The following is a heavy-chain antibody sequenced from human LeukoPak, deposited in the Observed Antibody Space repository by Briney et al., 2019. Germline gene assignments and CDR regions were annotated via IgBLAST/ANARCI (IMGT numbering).Heavy chain of an antibody. Sequence: ASVKVSCKASGYTFTGYYMHWVRQAPGQGLEWMGWISAYNGNTNYAQKLQGRVTMTTDTSTSTAYMELRSLRSDDTAVYYCARDGVAVAGSLFRHWGQGTLVTVSS. CDR1: GYTFTGYY. CDR3: ARDGVAVAGSLFRH. V-gene: IGHV1-18*04. CDR2: ISAYNGNT. J-gene: IGHJ1*01. D-gene: IGHD6-19*01.